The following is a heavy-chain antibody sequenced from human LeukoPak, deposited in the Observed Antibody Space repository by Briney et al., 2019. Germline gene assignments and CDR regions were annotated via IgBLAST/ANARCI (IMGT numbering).Heavy chain of an antibody. D-gene: IGHD2-2*01. CDR3: AREEPAARVGY. J-gene: IGHJ4*02. CDR1: GGSISSGDYY. CDR2: IYYSGST. Sequence: PSQTLSLTCTVSGGSISSGDYYWSWIRRPPGKGLEWIGYIYYSGSTYYNPSLKSRVTISVDTSKNQFSLKLGSVTAADTAVYYCAREEPAARVGYWGQGTLVTVSS. V-gene: IGHV4-30-4*08.